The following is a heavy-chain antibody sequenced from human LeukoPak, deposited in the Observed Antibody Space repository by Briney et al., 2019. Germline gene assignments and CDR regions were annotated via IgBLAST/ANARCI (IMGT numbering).Heavy chain of an antibody. CDR1: GYTFTSYY. CDR3: AREIIAAGGGGLIYYYYSGRDV. D-gene: IGHD6-13*01. CDR2: INPSGGST. V-gene: IGHV1-46*01. J-gene: IGHJ6*04. Sequence: GASVKVSCKASGYTFTSYYMHWVRQAPGQGLEWMGIINPSGGSTSYAQKFQGRVTMTRDTSTSTVYMELSSLRSEDTAVYYCAREIIAAGGGGLIYYYYSGRDVGAKG.